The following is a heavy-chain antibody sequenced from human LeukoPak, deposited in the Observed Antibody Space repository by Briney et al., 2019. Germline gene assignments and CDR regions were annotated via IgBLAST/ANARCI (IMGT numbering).Heavy chain of an antibody. D-gene: IGHD3-22*01. CDR3: AKGSYYDSSGSFYFDY. CDR2: ISGSGDNT. CDR1: GFTFSSST. J-gene: IGHJ4*02. Sequence: GGSLRLSCGASGFTFSSSTMSWVRQAPGKGLEWVSGISGSGDNTYYADSVKGRFTISRDNSKNTLYVQVNSLGTEDTAAYYCAKGSYYDSSGSFYFDYWGQGTLVTVSS. V-gene: IGHV3-23*01.